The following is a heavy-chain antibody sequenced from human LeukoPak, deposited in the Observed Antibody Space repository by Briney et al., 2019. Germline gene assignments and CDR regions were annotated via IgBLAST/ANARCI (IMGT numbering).Heavy chain of an antibody. D-gene: IGHD4-17*01. J-gene: IGHJ4*02. CDR1: GGTFSSYA. V-gene: IGHV1-69*05. CDR2: IIPIFGTA. CDR3: ASGMISGYGDYGPRYYFDY. Sequence: SVKVSCKASGGTFSSYAISWVRQAPGQGLEWMGRIIPIFGTANYAQKFQGRVTITTDGSTSTAYMELSSLRSEDTAVYYCASGMISGYGDYGPRYYFDYWGQGTLVTVSS.